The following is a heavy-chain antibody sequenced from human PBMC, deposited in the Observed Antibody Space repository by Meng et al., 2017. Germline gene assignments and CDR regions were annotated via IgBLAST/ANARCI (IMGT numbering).Heavy chain of an antibody. CDR1: GFPLSTGGVG. D-gene: IGHD7-27*01. J-gene: IGHJ4*02. CDR2: IYWDDDT. CDR3: AHRSSAWAFDS. V-gene: IGHV2-5*02. Sequence: QITLKDSVTPLVTPTPTLTLTCTFMGFPLSTGGVGVGWIRQPPGKALEWLALIYWDDDTRYSPSLKSRLSITKDTSKNQVFLTMTNMDPVDTATYYCAHRSSAWAFDSWGQGTLVTVSS.